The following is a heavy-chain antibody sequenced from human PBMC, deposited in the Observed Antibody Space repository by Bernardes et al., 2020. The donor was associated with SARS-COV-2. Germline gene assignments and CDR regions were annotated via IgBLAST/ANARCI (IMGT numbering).Heavy chain of an antibody. CDR3: ARGYYDSSGYYATPYGVDV. J-gene: IGHJ6*02. CDR2: IYYSGGT. CDR1: GGSIRRSY. Sequence: SETLSLTCTVSGGSIRRSYWTWIRQPPGPGLAWIGYIYYSGGTHYNPSLKSRVSISVDTSKNEVSLKLTSVTAADSAVYYCARGYYDSSGYYATPYGVDVWGQGTTVTVSS. V-gene: IGHV4-59*01. D-gene: IGHD3-22*01.